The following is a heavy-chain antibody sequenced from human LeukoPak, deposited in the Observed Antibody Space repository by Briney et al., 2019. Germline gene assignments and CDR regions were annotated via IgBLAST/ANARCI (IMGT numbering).Heavy chain of an antibody. CDR3: ARGEEYGSGTVHFDY. J-gene: IGHJ4*02. D-gene: IGHD3-10*01. Sequence: SETLSLTCAVSGGSISSSNWWSWVRQPPGKGLEWIGEVHHSGGTNYNPSLKSRVTISADRSNNRFSLSLNSVTAADTAVFYCARGEEYGSGTVHFDYWGQGILVTVSS. CDR2: VHHSGGT. V-gene: IGHV4-4*02. CDR1: GGSISSSNW.